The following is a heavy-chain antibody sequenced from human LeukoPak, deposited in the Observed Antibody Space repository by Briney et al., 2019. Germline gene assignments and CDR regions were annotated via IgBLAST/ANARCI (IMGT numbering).Heavy chain of an antibody. CDR2: IRSTGSYI. CDR3: ARDMGSSRLDY. Sequence: GGSLRLSCAASGFTFSSYDMNWVRQAPGKGLEWVASIRSTGSYIYYADSVKGRFSISRDNAKNSLYLQVNSLRAEDTAVYSCARDMGSSRLDYWGQGTLVTVSS. J-gene: IGHJ4*02. D-gene: IGHD6-6*01. CDR1: GFTFSSYD. V-gene: IGHV3-21*01.